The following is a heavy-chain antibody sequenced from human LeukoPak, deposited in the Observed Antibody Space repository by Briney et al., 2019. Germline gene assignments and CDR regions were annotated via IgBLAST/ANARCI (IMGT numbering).Heavy chain of an antibody. CDR3: AAFPGHSGKTTFDY. Sequence: GASVKVSCKASGYTFTSYYMHWVRQAPGQGLEWMGIINPSGGSTSYAQKFQERVTITRDMSTSTAYMELSSLRSEDTAVYYCAAFPGHSGKTTFDYWGQGTLVTVSS. J-gene: IGHJ4*02. V-gene: IGHV1-46*01. D-gene: IGHD4-11*01. CDR1: GYTFTSYY. CDR2: INPSGGST.